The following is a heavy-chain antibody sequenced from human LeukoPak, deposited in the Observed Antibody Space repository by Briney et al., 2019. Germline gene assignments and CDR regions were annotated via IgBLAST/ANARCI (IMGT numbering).Heavy chain of an antibody. CDR3: ARAQGGSSGWAYYYYYYMDV. Sequence: GASVKVSCKASGYTFTGYYMHWVRQAPGQGLEWMGWINPNSGGTDYAQKFQGRVTMTRDTSISTAYMELSSLRSEDTAVYYCARAQGGSSGWAYYYYYYMDVWGKGTTVTVSS. V-gene: IGHV1-2*02. CDR1: GYTFTGYY. D-gene: IGHD6-19*01. J-gene: IGHJ6*03. CDR2: INPNSGGT.